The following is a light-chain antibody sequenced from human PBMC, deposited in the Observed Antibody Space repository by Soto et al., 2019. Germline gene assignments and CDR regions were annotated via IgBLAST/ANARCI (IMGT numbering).Light chain of an antibody. CDR3: QQYNSYS. Sequence: DIQMTQSPSTLPASVGDRVTITCRASQRISHWLASYQHKPGTAPKLLIYHAHTLESGVQSRFSGSGYGTEFPLTISRLQPDDFATYYCQQYNSYSFRQGTTVDIK. J-gene: IGKJ1*01. CDR1: QRISHW. V-gene: IGKV1-5*01. CDR2: HAH.